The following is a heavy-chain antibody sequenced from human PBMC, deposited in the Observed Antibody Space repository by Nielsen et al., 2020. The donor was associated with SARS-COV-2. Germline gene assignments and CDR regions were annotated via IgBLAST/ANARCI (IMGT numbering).Heavy chain of an antibody. J-gene: IGHJ4*02. V-gene: IGHV4-34*01. CDR1: GESFSGYY. CDR2: INHSGST. CDR3: ARGWNYGMFDY. D-gene: IGHD1-7*01. Sequence: SETLSLTCAVSGESFSGYYQWSWIRQPPGKGLEWIGEINHSGSTNYNPSLKSRVTISVDTSKNQFSLKLSSVTAADTAVYYCARGWNYGMFDYWGQGTLVTVSS.